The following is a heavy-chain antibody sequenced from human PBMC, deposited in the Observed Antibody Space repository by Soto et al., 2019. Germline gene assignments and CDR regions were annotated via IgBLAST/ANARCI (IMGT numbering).Heavy chain of an antibody. V-gene: IGHV4-59*01. Sequence: QVQLQESGPGLVKPSETLSLTCTVSGGSISSYYWSWIRQPPGKGLEWIGYIYYSGSTNYNPSLKSRVTISVDRSKNQFSLKLSSVTAADTAVYYCARRDGGNFDYWGQGTLVTVSS. CDR1: GGSISSYY. CDR3: ARRDGGNFDY. CDR2: IYYSGST. D-gene: IGHD1-26*01. J-gene: IGHJ4*02.